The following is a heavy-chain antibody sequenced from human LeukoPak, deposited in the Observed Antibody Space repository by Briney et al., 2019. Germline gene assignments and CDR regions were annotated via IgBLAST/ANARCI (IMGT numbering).Heavy chain of an antibody. V-gene: IGHV4-4*07. CDR2: IYNSESI. CDR1: GGSINGYY. Sequence: PSETLSLTCTVSGGSINGYYWSWIRQPAGKGLEWIGRIYNSESINYNPPLKSRVTMSIDTSKNHFSLKLNSVTAADTAVYYCARDRSSSYTRDWFDPWGXXXLVTVS. D-gene: IGHD6-13*01. J-gene: IGHJ5*02. CDR3: ARDRSSSYTRDWFDP.